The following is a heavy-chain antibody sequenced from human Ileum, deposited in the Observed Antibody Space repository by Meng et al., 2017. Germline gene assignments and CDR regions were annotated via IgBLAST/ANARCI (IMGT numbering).Heavy chain of an antibody. CDR3: ARDRYSSSSVFDY. CDR1: GFTLSGYA. Sequence: QVHMVESGGGVVQPGRSLRVSCAASGFTLSGYAMHWVRQAPGKGLEWVAVISYDGSNKYYADSVKGRFTISRDNSKNTLYLQMNSLRAEDTAVYYCARDRYSSSSVFDYWGQGTLVTVSS. D-gene: IGHD6-6*01. J-gene: IGHJ4*02. CDR2: ISYDGSNK. V-gene: IGHV3-30*01.